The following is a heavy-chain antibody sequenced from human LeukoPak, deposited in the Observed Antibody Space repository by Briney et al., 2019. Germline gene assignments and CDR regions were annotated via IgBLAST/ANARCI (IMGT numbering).Heavy chain of an antibody. CDR2: INPSDGDT. V-gene: IGHV1-46*01. D-gene: IGHD3-22*01. CDR3: ARGARREITMIEGS. Sequence: ASVKVSCKASGYTLTNYYMHWVRQDPGQGLEWMGIINPSDGDTNYAQKFQGRVTMTRDTSTSTVYMELSSLRSEDTAVYYCARGARREITMIEGSWGQGTLVTVSS. J-gene: IGHJ4*02. CDR1: GYTLTNYY.